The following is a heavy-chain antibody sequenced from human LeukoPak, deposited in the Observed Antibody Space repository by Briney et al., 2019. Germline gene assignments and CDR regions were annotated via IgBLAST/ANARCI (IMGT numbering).Heavy chain of an antibody. V-gene: IGHV1-2*07. CDR2: TILNSGGT. CDR1: AYTFTGYY. J-gene: IGHJ6*04. Sequence: ASVNVSFKASAYTFTGYYMHWVRQAPGQGLEWMGGTILNSGGTNNAHKFQGRVTMTMDTSITTAYLELRRLRSDVTAVYFCVRSALDRRCGMDVGGKETAVTVFS. D-gene: IGHD3-22*01. CDR3: VRSALDRRCGMDV.